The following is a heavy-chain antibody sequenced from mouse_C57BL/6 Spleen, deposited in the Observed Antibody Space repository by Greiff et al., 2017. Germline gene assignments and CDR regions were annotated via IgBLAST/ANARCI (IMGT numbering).Heavy chain of an antibody. Sequence: EVKLVESGEGLVKPGGSLKLSCAASGFTFSSYAMSWVRQTPEKRLEWVAYISSGGDYIYYADTVKGRFTISRDNARNTLYLQMSSLKSEDTAMYYCTRGPTGTGAMDYWGQGTSVTVSS. D-gene: IGHD4-1*01. CDR3: TRGPTGTGAMDY. CDR2: ISSGGDYI. CDR1: GFTFSSYA. V-gene: IGHV5-9-1*02. J-gene: IGHJ4*01.